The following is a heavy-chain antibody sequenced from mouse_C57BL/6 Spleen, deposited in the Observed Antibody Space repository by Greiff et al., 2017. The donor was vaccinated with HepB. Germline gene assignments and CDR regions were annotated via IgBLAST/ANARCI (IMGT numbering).Heavy chain of an antibody. CDR1: GYTFTSYW. Sequence: QVQLQQPGAELVMPGASVKLSCKASGYTFTSYWMHWVKQRPGQGLEWIGEIDPSDSYTNYNQKFKGKSTLTVDKSSSTAYMQLSSLTSEDSAVYYCARLGTGTGAMDYWGQGTSVTVSS. CDR3: ARLGTGTGAMDY. J-gene: IGHJ4*01. D-gene: IGHD4-1*01. V-gene: IGHV1-69*01. CDR2: IDPSDSYT.